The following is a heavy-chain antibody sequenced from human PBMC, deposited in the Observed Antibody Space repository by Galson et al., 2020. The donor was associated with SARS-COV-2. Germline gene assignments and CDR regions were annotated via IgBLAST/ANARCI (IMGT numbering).Heavy chain of an antibody. Sequence: SQTLSLTCAISGDSVSSNSAAWNWIRQSPSRGLEWLGRTYYRAKWYNDYALSVKSRITIKTDTSKHQFSLQLNSVTPEDAAVYYCARSGAVWAGVDSWGQGTLVTVSS. CDR3: ARSGAVWAGVDS. CDR1: GDSVSSNSAA. J-gene: IGHJ4*02. CDR2: TYYRAKWYN. D-gene: IGHD6-19*01. V-gene: IGHV6-1*01.